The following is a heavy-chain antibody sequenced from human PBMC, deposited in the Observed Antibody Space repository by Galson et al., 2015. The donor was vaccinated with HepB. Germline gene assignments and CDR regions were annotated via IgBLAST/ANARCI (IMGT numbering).Heavy chain of an antibody. Sequence: SLRLSCAASGFSFSSYAMSWVRQAPGQGLEWVSSISGNGGRTHYAGSVKGRFTISRDNSKNTLSLQMNSLRAEDTAIYYCTKVAYTSGWGPFDYWGQGTLVTVSS. V-gene: IGHV3-23*01. D-gene: IGHD6-19*01. CDR1: GFSFSSYA. J-gene: IGHJ4*02. CDR3: TKVAYTSGWGPFDY. CDR2: ISGNGGRT.